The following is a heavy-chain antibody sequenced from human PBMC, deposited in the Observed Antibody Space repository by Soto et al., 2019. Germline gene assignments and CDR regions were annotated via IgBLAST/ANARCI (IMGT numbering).Heavy chain of an antibody. J-gene: IGHJ4*02. CDR1: GFTFTNYA. D-gene: IGHD2-15*01. CDR3: AKATRGQCIGAHFCAYDF. V-gene: IGHV3-23*01. Sequence: EVQLLESGGGLVQPGGSLRLSCAASGFTFTNYAMNWVRHSPGKGLEWVASVIGTGIDTYHAASVKGRFTISRDNSRKTMSLEMNRLRAEAMATYHRAKATRGQCIGAHFCAYDFWGQGILVIV. CDR2: VIGTGIDT.